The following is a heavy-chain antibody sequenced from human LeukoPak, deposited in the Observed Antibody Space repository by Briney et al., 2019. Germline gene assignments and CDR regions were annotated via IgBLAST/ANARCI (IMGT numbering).Heavy chain of an antibody. J-gene: IGHJ4*02. CDR1: GISVSSNY. CDR3: AREGGYYYDSSGYYLDY. CDR2: ISSSSSYI. D-gene: IGHD3-22*01. Sequence: GGSLRLSCAASGISVSSNYMNWVRQAPGKGLEWVSSISSSSSYIYYADSVKGRFTISRDNAKNSLYLQMNSLRAEDTAVYYCAREGGYYYDSSGYYLDYWGQGTLVTVSS. V-gene: IGHV3-21*01.